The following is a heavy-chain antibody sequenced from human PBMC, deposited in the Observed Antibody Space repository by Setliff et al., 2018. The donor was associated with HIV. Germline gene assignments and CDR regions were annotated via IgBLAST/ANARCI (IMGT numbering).Heavy chain of an antibody. V-gene: IGHV1-69*13. J-gene: IGHJ6*03. CDR3: ARGGTEGNFWTGYTYYYYMDL. D-gene: IGHD3-3*01. CDR2: IIPIFGAT. CDR1: GDTFSSYA. Sequence: SVKVSCKASGDTFSSYAISWVRQAPGQGLEWMGGIIPIFGATNYAHKFQGRVTITADESTSTAYMELSSLRSEDTAVYYCARGGTEGNFWTGYTYYYYMDLWGKGTTVTVSS.